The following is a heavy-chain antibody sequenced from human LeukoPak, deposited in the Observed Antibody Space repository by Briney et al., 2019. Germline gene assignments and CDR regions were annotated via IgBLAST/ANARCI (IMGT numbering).Heavy chain of an antibody. CDR1: GFTFSDYY. D-gene: IGHD2-2*03. CDR3: AREEMDIVVVPAAIVWGDYFDY. Sequence: GGSLRLSCAASGFTFSDYYMSWIRQAPGKGLEWVSYISSSGSTIYYADSVKGRFTISRDNAKNSLYLQMNSLRAEDTAVYYCAREEMDIVVVPAAIVWGDYFDYWGQGTLVTVSS. V-gene: IGHV3-11*04. CDR2: ISSSGSTI. J-gene: IGHJ4*02.